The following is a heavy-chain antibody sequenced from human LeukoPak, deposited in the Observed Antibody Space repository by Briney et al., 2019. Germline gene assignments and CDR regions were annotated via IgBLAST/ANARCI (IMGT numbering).Heavy chain of an antibody. CDR3: ARFMITFGGVIVIDAFDI. D-gene: IGHD3-16*02. Sequence: PSQTLSLTCTVSGGSISSGDYYWSWIRQPAGKGLESIGYIYYSGSTYYNPSLKSRVTISVDTSKNQFSLKLSSVTAADTAVYYCARFMITFGGVIVIDAFDIWGQGTMVTVSS. CDR1: GGSISSGDYY. V-gene: IGHV4-30-4*01. CDR2: IYYSGST. J-gene: IGHJ3*02.